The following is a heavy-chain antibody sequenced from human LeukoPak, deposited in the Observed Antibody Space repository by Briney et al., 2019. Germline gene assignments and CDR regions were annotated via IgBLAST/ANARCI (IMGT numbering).Heavy chain of an antibody. V-gene: IGHV3-48*03. CDR2: ISSSGSTI. Sequence: GGSLRLSCEASGFTFSSYEMNWVRQAPGKGLEWISYISSSGSTIYYADSVKGRFTISRDNAKNSLYLQMNSLRAEDTAVYYCARDLTIFGVVTSSMDVWGQGTTVTVSS. D-gene: IGHD3-3*01. J-gene: IGHJ6*02. CDR3: ARDLTIFGVVTSSMDV. CDR1: GFTFSSYE.